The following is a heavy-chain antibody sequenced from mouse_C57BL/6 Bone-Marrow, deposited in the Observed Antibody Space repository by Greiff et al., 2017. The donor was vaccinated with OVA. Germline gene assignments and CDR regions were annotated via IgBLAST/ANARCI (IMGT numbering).Heavy chain of an antibody. J-gene: IGHJ2*01. CDR1: GYTFTSYV. V-gene: IGHV1-14*01. D-gene: IGHD1-1*01. CDR3: ARWGTTVVENFDY. CDR2: IYPYNDGT. Sequence: VQLQQSGPELVKPGASVKMSCKASGYTFTSYVMHWVKQKPGQGLEWIGYIYPYNDGTKYNEKFKGKATLTSDKSSSTAYMELSSLTSEDSAVYYCARWGTTVVENFDYWGQGTTLTVSS.